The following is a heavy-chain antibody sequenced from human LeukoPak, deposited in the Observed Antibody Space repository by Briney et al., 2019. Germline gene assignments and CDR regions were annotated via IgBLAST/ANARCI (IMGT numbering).Heavy chain of an antibody. CDR1: GGSISSSTYF. Sequence: SETLSLTCTVSGGSISSSTYFWGWIRQPPGKGLEWIASIHSTGSMYFNPSLESRVTISIDTSNKQFSVKLTSVTAADTALYFCARQLYTSGSYYAPIDAWGKGTTVTISS. D-gene: IGHD3-10*01. CDR3: ARQLYTSGSYYAPIDA. V-gene: IGHV4-39*01. CDR2: IHSTGSM. J-gene: IGHJ6*03.